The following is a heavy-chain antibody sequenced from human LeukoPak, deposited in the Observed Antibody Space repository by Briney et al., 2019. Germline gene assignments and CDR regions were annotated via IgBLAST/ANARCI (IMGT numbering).Heavy chain of an antibody. V-gene: IGHV3-30*02. Sequence: PGGSLRLSCAASGFIFSSYGMHWVRQAPGKGLEWVAFIRYDGSNTYYADSVKGRFTISRDNSKNTLYLQMGSLRAEDMAVYYCARSGDSSGYYYILMDVWGKGTTVTVSS. CDR1: GFIFSSYG. D-gene: IGHD3-22*01. J-gene: IGHJ6*03. CDR3: ARSGDSSGYYYILMDV. CDR2: IRYDGSNT.